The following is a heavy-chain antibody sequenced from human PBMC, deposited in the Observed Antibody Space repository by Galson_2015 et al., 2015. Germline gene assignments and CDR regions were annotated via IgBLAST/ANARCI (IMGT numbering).Heavy chain of an antibody. Sequence: SLRLSCAVSGFTFSSYAMGWVRQAPGTGLEGVSSIGDSGANTKYADSVKGRFTISRDNSKNTLYLQMNSLRGDDTAVYYCAKGGPYCSGGNCLVVFDSWGQGTLGTVSS. J-gene: IGHJ4*02. D-gene: IGHD2-15*01. CDR2: IGDSGANT. CDR3: AKGGPYCSGGNCLVVFDS. CDR1: GFTFSSYA. V-gene: IGHV3-23*01.